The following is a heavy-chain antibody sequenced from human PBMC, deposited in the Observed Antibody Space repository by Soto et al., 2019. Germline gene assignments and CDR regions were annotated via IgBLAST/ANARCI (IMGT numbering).Heavy chain of an antibody. D-gene: IGHD2-8*01. CDR2: FDPEDGET. V-gene: IGHV1-24*01. Sequence: ASVKVSCRVSGYTLTELSMHWVRQAPGKGLEWMGGFDPEDGETIYAQKFQGRVTITRETSASTAYMELSSLRSEDTAVYYCARSGSSAKGVYATHPRENWFDPWGQGTLVTVSS. CDR1: GYTLTELS. CDR3: ARSGSSAKGVYATHPRENWFDP. J-gene: IGHJ5*02.